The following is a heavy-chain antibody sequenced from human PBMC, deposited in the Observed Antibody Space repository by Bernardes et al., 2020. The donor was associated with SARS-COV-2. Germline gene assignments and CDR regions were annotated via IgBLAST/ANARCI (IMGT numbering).Heavy chain of an antibody. CDR1: GFTFKTYG. CDR2: ISSSASYK. Sequence: GWSLRISCAASGFTFKTYGLNWVRQAPGKGLEWVSSISSSASYKYYADSVKGRFTISRDNAKNTVYLQMNSLRAEDTAVYFCAKDRSDMDVWGQGTTVTVSS. CDR3: AKDRSDMDV. J-gene: IGHJ6*02. V-gene: IGHV3-21*04.